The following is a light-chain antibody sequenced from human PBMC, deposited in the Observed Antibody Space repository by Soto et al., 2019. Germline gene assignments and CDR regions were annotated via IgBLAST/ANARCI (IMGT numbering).Light chain of an antibody. V-gene: IGLV1-47*02. CDR2: SNN. J-gene: IGLJ3*02. CDR3: AAWDDSLSGGV. CDR1: SSNIGSNY. Sequence: QSVLTQPPSASGTPGQRVTISCSGSSSNIGSNYVYWYQQLPGTAPKLLIYSNNQRPSGVPDRFSGSKSGTSASLAISGLRSEDGADYYCAAWDDSLSGGVFGGGTQVTVL.